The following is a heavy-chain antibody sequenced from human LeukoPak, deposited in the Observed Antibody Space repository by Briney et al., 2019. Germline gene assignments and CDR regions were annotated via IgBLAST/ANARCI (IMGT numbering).Heavy chain of an antibody. CDR1: GYTFTSYY. V-gene: IGHV1-46*01. CDR2: INPSGGST. J-gene: IGHJ4*02. CDR3: ARDRFSGGSCYGY. Sequence: ASLKVSCKASGYTFTSYYMHWVRHAPGQRREWRGIINPSGGSTSYAQKFQGRVTMTRDMSTSTVYMELSSLRSEDTAVYYCARDRFSGGSCYGYWGQGTLVTVSS. D-gene: IGHD2-15*01.